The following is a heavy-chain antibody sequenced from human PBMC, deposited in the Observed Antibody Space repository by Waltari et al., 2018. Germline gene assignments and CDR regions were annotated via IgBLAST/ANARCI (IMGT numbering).Heavy chain of an antibody. D-gene: IGHD7-27*01. V-gene: IGHV3-23*01. CDR1: GFTFSTYV. CDR2: ISDAGGII. Sequence: EVQLLESGGGMVQPGGSLRLLVASSGFTFSTYVMNWVRQAPGKGLEWVSSISDAGGIINYADSVKGRFTISRDNSKNTLYLQMNSLRADDTAVYYCARGSGVDSWGQGTLVTISS. J-gene: IGHJ4*02. CDR3: ARGSGVDS.